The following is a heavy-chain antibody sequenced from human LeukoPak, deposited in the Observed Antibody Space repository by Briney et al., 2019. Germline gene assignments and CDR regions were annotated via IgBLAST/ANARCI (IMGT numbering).Heavy chain of an antibody. CDR3: ARDAAAAGPGYYYYYYMDV. V-gene: IGHV3-48*03. Sequence: PGGSLRLSCAASGFTFSSYEMNWVRQAPGKGLEWVSYISSSGSTIYYADSVKGRFTISRDNAKTSLYLQMNSLRAEDTALYHCARDAAAAGPGYYYYYYMDVWGKGTTVTISS. CDR2: ISSSGSTI. D-gene: IGHD6-13*01. J-gene: IGHJ6*03. CDR1: GFTFSSYE.